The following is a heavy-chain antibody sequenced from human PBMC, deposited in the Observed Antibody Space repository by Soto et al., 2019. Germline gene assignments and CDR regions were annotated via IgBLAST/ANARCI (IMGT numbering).Heavy chain of an antibody. V-gene: IGHV3-72*01. CDR3: AMLGGWSGGSSGMDV. CDR1: GVIFNDYH. J-gene: IGHJ6*02. D-gene: IGHD6-19*01. Sequence: EVQLVESGGGLVQPGGYLRISCAASGVIFNDYHMDWVRQAPGKGLEWVGRIRRKANSYTTEYAASVKGRFTISRDDSKNSLYLQMNSLKSEDTAVYYCAMLGGWSGGSSGMDVWGQGTTVNVSS. CDR2: IRRKANSYTT.